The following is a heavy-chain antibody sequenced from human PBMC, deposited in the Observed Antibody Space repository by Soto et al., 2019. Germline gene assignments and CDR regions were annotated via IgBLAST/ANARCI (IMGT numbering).Heavy chain of an antibody. Sequence: PGGSLRLSCAASGFTFSSYAMSWVRQPPGKGLEWVSAISGSGGSTYYADSVKGRFTISRDNSKNTLYLQMNSLRAEDTAVYYCAKRSIRYFDWLLYDRFPGRGWFDPWGQGTLVTVSS. J-gene: IGHJ5*02. CDR2: ISGSGGST. D-gene: IGHD3-9*01. CDR1: GFTFSSYA. CDR3: AKRSIRYFDWLLYDRFPGRGWFDP. V-gene: IGHV3-23*01.